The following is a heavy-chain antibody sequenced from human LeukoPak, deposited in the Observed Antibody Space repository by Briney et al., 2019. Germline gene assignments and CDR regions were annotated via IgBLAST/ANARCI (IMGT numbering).Heavy chain of an antibody. D-gene: IGHD5-18*01. J-gene: IGHJ4*02. V-gene: IGHV1-18*01. Sequence: ASVKVSCKASGYTFTSYGISCGRQAPGQGLGWRGWISAYNGNTNYAQNLQGRVTITTDTFKRKAYMELRSLRSDDTAVYYCARDSGYSSGFRMDYWGQGTLVTVSS. CDR1: GYTFTSYG. CDR3: ARDSGYSSGFRMDY. CDR2: ISAYNGNT.